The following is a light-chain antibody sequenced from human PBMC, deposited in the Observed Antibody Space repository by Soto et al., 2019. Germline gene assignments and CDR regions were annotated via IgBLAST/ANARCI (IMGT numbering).Light chain of an antibody. CDR3: QQLNSYPRLT. CDR2: AAS. CDR1: QGISSY. V-gene: IGKV1-9*01. J-gene: IGKJ4*02. Sequence: DIQLTQSPSFLSASVGDRVTITCRASQGISSYLAWYQQKPGKAPKPLIYAASTLQSGVPSRFSGSGAGTEFTLTISSLQPEDIATYYCQQLNSYPRLTFGGGTKVEIK.